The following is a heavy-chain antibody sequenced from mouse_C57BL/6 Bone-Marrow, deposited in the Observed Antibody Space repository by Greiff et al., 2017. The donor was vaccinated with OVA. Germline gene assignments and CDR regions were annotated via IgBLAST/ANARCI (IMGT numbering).Heavy chain of an antibody. CDR1: GYSITSDY. CDR2: ISYSGST. J-gene: IGHJ2*01. Sequence: EVNVVESGPGLAKPSQTLSLTCSVTGYSITSDYWNWIRKFPGNKLEYMGYISYSGSTYYNPSLKSRISITRDTSKNQYYLQLNSVTTEDTATYYCARFTPLYYDYDGRFDYWGQGTTLTVSS. D-gene: IGHD2-4*01. V-gene: IGHV3-8*01. CDR3: ARFTPLYYDYDGRFDY.